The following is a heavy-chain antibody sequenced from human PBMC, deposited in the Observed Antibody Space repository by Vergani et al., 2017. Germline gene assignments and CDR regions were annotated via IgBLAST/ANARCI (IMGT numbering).Heavy chain of an antibody. CDR3: ARVNTETNGHLYYYYYMDV. J-gene: IGHJ6*03. Sequence: QVQLQQWGGGLLKPSETLSLTCVVNGGSFTSYHWTWIRQSPGEGLEWVGDIDHTGRPDYNPSLKRRLTMSVDKSRNQFSLTLNSVTANDPAIYFCARVNTETNGHLYYYYYMDVWGQGTAVTV. D-gene: IGHD4-11*01. CDR1: GGSFTSYH. V-gene: IGHV4-34*01. CDR2: IDHTGRP.